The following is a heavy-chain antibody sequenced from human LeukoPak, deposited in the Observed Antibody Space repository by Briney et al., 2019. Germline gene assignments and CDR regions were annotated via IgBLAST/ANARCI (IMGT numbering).Heavy chain of an antibody. CDR2: INPSGGST. CDR3: ARHYSGSYLFDY. Sequence: ASVKVSCKASGYTFTSYYMHWVRQAPGQGLEWMGIINPSGGSTSYAQKFQGRVTISVDTSKNQFSLKLSSVTAADTAVYYCARHYSGSYLFDYWGQGTLVTVSS. D-gene: IGHD1-26*01. V-gene: IGHV1-46*01. J-gene: IGHJ4*02. CDR1: GYTFTSYY.